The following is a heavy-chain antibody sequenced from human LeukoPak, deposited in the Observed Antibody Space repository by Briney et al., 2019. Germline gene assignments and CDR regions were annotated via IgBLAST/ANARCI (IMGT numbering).Heavy chain of an antibody. CDR2: ISSGSDYI. D-gene: IGHD3-10*01. J-gene: IGHJ5*02. Sequence: GGSLRLSCAASGFTFSTYSMNWVRQAPGEGLKWVSSISSGSDYIFYADSVKGRFTVSRDNAKNSLYLQMNSLRVEDTAVYYCARKGSGTKNTNWFDPWGQGTLVTVSS. CDR3: ARKGSGTKNTNWFDP. CDR1: GFTFSTYS. V-gene: IGHV3-21*01.